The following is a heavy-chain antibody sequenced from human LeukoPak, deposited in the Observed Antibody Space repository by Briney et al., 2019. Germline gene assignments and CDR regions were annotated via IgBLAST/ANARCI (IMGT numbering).Heavy chain of an antibody. CDR3: ARDVVGNLVGAFDI. J-gene: IGHJ3*02. CDR1: GFTFSTYT. D-gene: IGHD1-7*01. V-gene: IGHV3-21*01. Sequence: GGSLRLSCAASGFTFSTYTMNWVRQAPGKGLEWVSSISSSSSYIYYADSVKGRFTISRDNAKNSLYLQMNSLRAEDTTVYYCARDVVGNLVGAFDIWGQGAMVSVSS. CDR2: ISSSSSYI.